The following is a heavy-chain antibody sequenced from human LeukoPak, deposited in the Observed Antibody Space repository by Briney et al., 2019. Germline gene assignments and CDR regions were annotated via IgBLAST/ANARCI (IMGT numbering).Heavy chain of an antibody. J-gene: IGHJ5*02. V-gene: IGHV3-30*02. Sequence: GGSLRLSCAASGFTFSSYGMHWVRQAPGKGLEWVAFIRYDGSNKYYADSVKGRFTISRDNSKNTLYLQMNSLRAEDTAVYYCAKDRANIYGIAAAGFDPWGQGTLVTVSS. CDR1: GFTFSSYG. D-gene: IGHD6-13*01. CDR3: AKDRANIYGIAAAGFDP. CDR2: IRYDGSNK.